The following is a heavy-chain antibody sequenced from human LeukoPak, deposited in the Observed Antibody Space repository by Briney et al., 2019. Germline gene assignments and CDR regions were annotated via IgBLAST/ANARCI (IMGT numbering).Heavy chain of an antibody. J-gene: IGHJ2*01. D-gene: IGHD5-12*01. CDR1: GGSISSYY. CDR3: ARHEGGYTWYLGL. Sequence: SETLSLTCTVSGGSISSYYWSWIRQSPGKGLEWIGYFYYSGSTNYNPSLKSRVTISVDTSKNQFSLKLSSVTAADTAVYYCARHEGGYTWYLGLWGRGTLVTVPS. CDR2: FYYSGST. V-gene: IGHV4-59*08.